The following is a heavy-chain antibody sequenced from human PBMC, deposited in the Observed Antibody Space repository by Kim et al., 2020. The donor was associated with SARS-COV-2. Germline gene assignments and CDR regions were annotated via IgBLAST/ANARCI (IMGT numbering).Heavy chain of an antibody. CDR1: GGSMSPYY. CDR2: IYYSGST. J-gene: IGHJ4*02. D-gene: IGHD3-16*02. Sequence: SETLSLTCTVSGGSMSPYYWSWIRQPPGKGLEWIGNIYYSGSTNYNPSLEGRLTISIDTSKNQFSLKLSSVTAADTAVYFCARLSRVTDGHNPFDYWGQGTLVSVSS. V-gene: IGHV4-59*01. CDR3: ARLSRVTDGHNPFDY.